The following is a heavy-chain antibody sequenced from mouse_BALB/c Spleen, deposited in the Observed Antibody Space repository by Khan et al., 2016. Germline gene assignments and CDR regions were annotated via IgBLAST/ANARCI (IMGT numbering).Heavy chain of an antibody. V-gene: IGHV3-2*02. J-gene: IGHJ1*01. Sequence: EVQLQESGPGLVKPSQSLSLTCTVTGYSITSDYAWNWLRQFPGNKLEWMGYISYSGSTSYNPSLKSRISITRDTSKNQFFLQLNSVTTEDTATYYCAIYYGNWYFDVWGAGTTVTVSS. CDR2: ISYSGST. CDR3: AIYYGNWYFDV. CDR1: GYSITSDYA. D-gene: IGHD2-1*01.